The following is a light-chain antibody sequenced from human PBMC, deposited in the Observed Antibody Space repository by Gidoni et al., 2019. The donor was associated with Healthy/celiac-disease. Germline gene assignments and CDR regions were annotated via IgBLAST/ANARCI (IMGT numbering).Light chain of an antibody. CDR2: GAS. CDR3: QQYGSSPPMCS. J-gene: IGKJ2*04. V-gene: IGKV3-20*01. CDR1: QSVSSSY. Sequence: EHVLTQSTGTLSLSPGERATLSCRASQSVSSSYLAWYQQKPGQAPRLLIYGASSRATGIPDRFSGSGSGTDFTLTISRLEPEDFAVYYCQQYGSSPPMCSFGQGTKLEIK.